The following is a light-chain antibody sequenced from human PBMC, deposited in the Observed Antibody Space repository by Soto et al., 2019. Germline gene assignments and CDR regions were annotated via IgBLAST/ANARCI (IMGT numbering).Light chain of an antibody. J-gene: IGLJ1*01. CDR2: EVT. V-gene: IGLV2-23*02. Sequence: QSALAQPASVSGSPGQSITISCTGTSNDVGSYNLVSWYQQHPGKAPKLMIYEVTRRPSGVSDRFSGSKSGNTASLTISGLQAEDEADYYCGSYAGHRTPRVFGTGTKVTVL. CDR3: GSYAGHRTPRV. CDR1: SNDVGSYNL.